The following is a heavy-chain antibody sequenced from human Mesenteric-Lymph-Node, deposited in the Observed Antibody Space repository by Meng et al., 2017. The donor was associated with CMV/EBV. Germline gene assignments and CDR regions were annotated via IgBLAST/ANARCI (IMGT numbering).Heavy chain of an antibody. J-gene: IGHJ4*02. CDR2: IYHSGST. V-gene: IGHV4-4*01. Sequence: YADSGGSISSDNWGNWVRQPPGKGLEWIGEIYHSGSTNYNPSLKSRVTISVDKSKNQLSLKVTSMTAADTAVYFCTRDLGTARPSGYWGQGTLVTVSS. CDR3: TRDLGTARPSGY. CDR1: GGSISSDNW. D-gene: IGHD5-18*01.